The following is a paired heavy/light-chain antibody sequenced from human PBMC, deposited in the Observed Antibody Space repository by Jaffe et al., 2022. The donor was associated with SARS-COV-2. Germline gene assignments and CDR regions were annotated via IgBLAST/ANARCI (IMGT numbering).Light chain of an antibody. CDR2: EVT. Sequence: QSALTQPPSASGSPGQSVTISCTGTSSDVGGHNCVSWYQQHPGKAPKLVIYEVTKRPSGVPDRFSGSKSGNTASLTVSGLQAEDEADYYCSSYAGSNIVVFGGGTKLTVL. V-gene: IGLV2-8*01. CDR3: SSYAGSNIVV. CDR1: SSDVGGHNC. J-gene: IGLJ2*01.
Heavy chain of an antibody. CDR1: GYTFSAYA. D-gene: IGHD6-13*01. V-gene: IGHV1-3*01. CDR3: ARDPSGMIGSSWAWGWSLGL. Sequence: QVHLVQSGAEVKEPGASVKISCKASGYTFSAYAMHWVRQAPGQRLEWMGWINAVDGGSQYSQKFRGRVTFTRDTSASTAYMELESLSSEDTAVYYCARDPSGMIGSSWAWGWSLGLWGRGTLVTVSS. J-gene: IGHJ2*01. CDR2: INAVDGGS.